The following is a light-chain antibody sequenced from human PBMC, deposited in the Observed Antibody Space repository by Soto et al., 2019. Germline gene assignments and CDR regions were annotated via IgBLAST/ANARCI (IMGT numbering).Light chain of an antibody. CDR2: SNT. CDR1: SSNIGRNT. Sequence: QSALTQPPSASGTPGQRVSISCSGGSSNIGRNTVNWYQQVPGTAPKLLIYSNTQRPSGVPDRLSGSKSGTSASLAISGLQSEDEADYYCEAWDDSLNGRVFGTGTKSPS. J-gene: IGLJ1*01. V-gene: IGLV1-44*01. CDR3: EAWDDSLNGRV.